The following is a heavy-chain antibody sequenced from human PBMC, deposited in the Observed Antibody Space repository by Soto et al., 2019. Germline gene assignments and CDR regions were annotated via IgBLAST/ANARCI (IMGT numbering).Heavy chain of an antibody. V-gene: IGHV3-23*01. J-gene: IGHJ4*02. CDR3: ARGATIDY. CDR2: INGGGDSA. CDR1: GFTFSSYA. Sequence: GGSLRLSCAASGFTFSSYAMAWVRQAPGKGLEWVALINGGGDSAYYADSVKGRFTISRDNFKDTLFLQMNSLRGEDTAVYYCARGATIDYWGQGTLVTVSS.